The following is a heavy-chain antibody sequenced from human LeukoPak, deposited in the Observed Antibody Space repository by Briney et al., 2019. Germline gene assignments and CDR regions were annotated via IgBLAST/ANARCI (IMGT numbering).Heavy chain of an antibody. V-gene: IGHV3-74*01. CDR3: ARTRTLPIAGGFDT. Sequence: LGGSLRLSCAASGFTFSSYWMHWVRQGPGKGLVWVSRISTDGSSTDYADSVKGRFSISRENAKNTLYLQMNSLRAEDTAVYYCARTRTLPIAGGFDTWGQGSLVTVSS. CDR2: ISTDGSST. CDR1: GFTFSSYW. D-gene: IGHD3-16*01. J-gene: IGHJ5*02.